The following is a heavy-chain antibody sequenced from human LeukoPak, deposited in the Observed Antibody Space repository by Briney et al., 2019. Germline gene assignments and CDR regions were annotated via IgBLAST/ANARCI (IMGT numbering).Heavy chain of an antibody. J-gene: IGHJ4*02. V-gene: IGHV4-59*08. D-gene: IGHD5-18*01. CDR2: IYYSGST. CDR1: GGSISSYY. CDR3: ARQLGYSYGSDY. Sequence: KPSETLSLTCTVSGGSISSYYWSWIRQPPGKGLEWIGYIYYSGSTNYNPSLKSRVTISVDTSKNQLSLKLCSATAADTAVYYCARQLGYSYGSDYWGRGTLVTVSS.